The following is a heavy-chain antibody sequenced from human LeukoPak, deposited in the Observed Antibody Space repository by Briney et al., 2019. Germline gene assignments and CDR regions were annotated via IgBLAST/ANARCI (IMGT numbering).Heavy chain of an antibody. CDR1: GASISSSY. CDR3: ARDANGSDLHYYHMDV. J-gene: IGHJ6*03. Sequence: SETLSLICTVSGASISSSYWSWIRQPPGKGREWIGYIHYTGTTNYNPSLKSRVTMSVDTSKNQFSLRLTSVTAADTAVYFCARDANGSDLHYYHMDVWGKGTTVTVSS. V-gene: IGHV4-59*12. D-gene: IGHD6-25*01. CDR2: IHYTGTT.